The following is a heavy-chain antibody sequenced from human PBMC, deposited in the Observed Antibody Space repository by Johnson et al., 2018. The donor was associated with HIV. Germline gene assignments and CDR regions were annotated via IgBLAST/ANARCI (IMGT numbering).Heavy chain of an antibody. CDR2: LWYDGSKN. CDR3: ARDRPQTGPHPSEAFDI. V-gene: IGHV3-33*01. Sequence: QVQLVESGGGLVQPGRSLRLSCAASGFTFSNYGMHWVRQAPGKGLEWVAGLWYDGSKNNYADSVRGRFPISRDNSKNTLYLQMNSLRAEDTAVYYCARDRPQTGPHPSEAFDIWGQGTMVTVSS. J-gene: IGHJ3*02. D-gene: IGHD3-10*01. CDR1: GFTFSNYG.